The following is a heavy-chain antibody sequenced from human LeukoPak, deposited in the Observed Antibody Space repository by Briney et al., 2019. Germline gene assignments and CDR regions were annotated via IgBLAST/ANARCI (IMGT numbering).Heavy chain of an antibody. V-gene: IGHV4-38-2*02. CDR2: IYHSGST. CDR1: GYSISSGYY. D-gene: IGHD6-13*01. CDR3: ARVLQQLVPESDY. Sequence: PSETLSLTCTVSGYSISSGYYWGWIRQPPGKGLEWIGSIYHSGSTYYNPSLKSRVTISVDTSMNQFSLKLSSVTAADTAVYYCARVLQQLVPESDYWGQGTLVTVSS. J-gene: IGHJ4*02.